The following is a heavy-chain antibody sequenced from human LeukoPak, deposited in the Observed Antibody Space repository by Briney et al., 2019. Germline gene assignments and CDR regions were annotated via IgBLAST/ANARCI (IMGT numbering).Heavy chain of an antibody. CDR2: IIPIFGTA. V-gene: IGHV1-69*05. Sequence: LVKVSCKASGGTFSSYAISWVRQAPGQGLEWMGRIIPIFGTANYAQKFQGRVTITTDESTSTAYMELSSLRSEDTAVYYCAREVERRYYYYYMDVWGKGTTVTVSS. J-gene: IGHJ6*03. CDR3: AREVERRYYYYYMDV. D-gene: IGHD1-1*01. CDR1: GGTFSSYA.